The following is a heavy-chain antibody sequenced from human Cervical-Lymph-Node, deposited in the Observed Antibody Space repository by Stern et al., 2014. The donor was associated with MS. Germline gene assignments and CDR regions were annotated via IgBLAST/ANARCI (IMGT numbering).Heavy chain of an antibody. CDR2: ISYDGSSQ. Sequence: VQLVESGGGVVQSGRSLRLSCATSGFTFGRHSMHWVRQAPGKGLEWVAIISYDGSSQRYADSVKGRFTISRSNSNNTLFLQMNSLRVEDTAIYYCARPAAARYFDYWGQGSQVTVSS. D-gene: IGHD6-25*01. J-gene: IGHJ4*02. V-gene: IGHV3-30-3*01. CDR3: ARPAAARYFDY. CDR1: GFTFGRHS.